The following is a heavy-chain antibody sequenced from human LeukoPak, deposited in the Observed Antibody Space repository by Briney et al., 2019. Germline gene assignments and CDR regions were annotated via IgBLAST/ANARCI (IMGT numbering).Heavy chain of an antibody. J-gene: IGHJ4*02. CDR1: GFTFDDYA. D-gene: IGHD5-12*01. Sequence: GGSLRLSCAASGFTFDDYAMHWVRQAPGKGLEWVSGISWNSGSIGYADSAKGRFTISRDNAKNSLYLQMNSLRAEDTALYYCAKSDRDGYNPYYFDYWGQGTLVTVSS. V-gene: IGHV3-9*01. CDR2: ISWNSGSI. CDR3: AKSDRDGYNPYYFDY.